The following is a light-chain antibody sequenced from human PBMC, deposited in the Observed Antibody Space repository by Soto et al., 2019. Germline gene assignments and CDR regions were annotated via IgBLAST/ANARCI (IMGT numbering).Light chain of an antibody. CDR3: SSYAGNNVV. CDR1: SSDVGGYNY. V-gene: IGLV2-8*01. CDR2: EVS. J-gene: IGLJ2*01. Sequence: QSVQTQPPSASGSPGQSVTISCTGTSSDVGGYNYVSWYQQHPGKAPKLMIYEVSKRPSGVPDRFSGSKSGNTASLTVSGLQAEDEADYYCSSYAGNNVVFGGGTKLTVL.